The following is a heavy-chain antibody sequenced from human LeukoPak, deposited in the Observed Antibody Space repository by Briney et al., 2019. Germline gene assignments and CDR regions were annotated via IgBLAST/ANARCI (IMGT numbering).Heavy chain of an antibody. CDR2: ISGSGGST. Sequence: GGSLRLSCAASGFTFDDYGMSWVRQAPGKGLEWVSAISGSGGSTYYADSVKGRFTISRDNSKNTLYLQMNSLRAEDTAVYYCAKRVDTTMAESDYWGQGTLVTVSS. V-gene: IGHV3-23*01. CDR3: AKRVDTTMAESDY. J-gene: IGHJ4*02. D-gene: IGHD5-18*01. CDR1: GFTFDDYG.